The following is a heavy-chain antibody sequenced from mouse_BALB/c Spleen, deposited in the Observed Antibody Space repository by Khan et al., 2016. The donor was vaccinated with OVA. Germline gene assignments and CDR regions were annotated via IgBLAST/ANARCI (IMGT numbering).Heavy chain of an antibody. Sequence: EVELVESGGGLVQSGGSLRLSCATSGFTFTDYYMSWVRQPPGKALEWLGFIRNKANGYTTEYSASVKGRFTISRDNSQSIVYLQMNTLRAEDSATYYCARETVVDIYWYLDVWGAGTTGTVSS. CDR2: IRNKANGYTT. J-gene: IGHJ1*01. D-gene: IGHD1-1*01. CDR1: GFTFTDYY. V-gene: IGHV7-3*02. CDR3: ARETVVDIYWYLDV.